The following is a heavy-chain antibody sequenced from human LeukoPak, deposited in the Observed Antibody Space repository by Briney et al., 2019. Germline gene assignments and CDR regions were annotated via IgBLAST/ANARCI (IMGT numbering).Heavy chain of an antibody. V-gene: IGHV3-53*01. D-gene: IGHD3-10*01. CDR3: ARDLTFEGSGYFDY. Sequence: GGSLRLSCAASGFTVSSNYMSWVRQAPGKGLEWVSVIYSGGSTYYADSVKGRFTISRDNSKNTLYLQMNSLRAEDTAVYYCARDLTFEGSGYFDYWGQGTLVTVSS. J-gene: IGHJ4*02. CDR2: IYSGGST. CDR1: GFTVSSNY.